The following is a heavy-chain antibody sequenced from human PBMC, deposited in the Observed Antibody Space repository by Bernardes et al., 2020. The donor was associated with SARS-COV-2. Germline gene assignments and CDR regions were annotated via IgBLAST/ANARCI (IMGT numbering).Heavy chain of an antibody. J-gene: IGHJ3*02. D-gene: IGHD2-15*01. CDR2: ISWNSDRK. Sequence: GGSLRLSCAASGFILDDYAMHWVRQAPGKGLEWVSGISWNSDRKDYANSVKGRFTISRDNAKNSLYLQMNSLRAEDTALYYCAKDLSYSYDALDIWGQGTLVTVSS. V-gene: IGHV3-9*01. CDR3: AKDLSYSYDALDI. CDR1: GFILDDYA.